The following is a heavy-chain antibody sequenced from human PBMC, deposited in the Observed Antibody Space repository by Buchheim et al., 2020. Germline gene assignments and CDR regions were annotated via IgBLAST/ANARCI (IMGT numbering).Heavy chain of an antibody. V-gene: IGHV3-7*01. CDR2: IKQDGSEK. CDR1: GFTFSSYW. D-gene: IGHD3-3*01. CDR3: ARDSITIFGVVIIRYGMDV. J-gene: IGHJ6*02. Sequence: EVQLVESGGGLVQPGGSLRLSCAASGFTFSSYWMSWVRQAPGTGLEWVANIKQDGSEKYYVDSVKGRFTISRDNAKNSLYLQMNSLRAEDTAVYYCARDSITIFGVVIIRYGMDVWGQGTT.